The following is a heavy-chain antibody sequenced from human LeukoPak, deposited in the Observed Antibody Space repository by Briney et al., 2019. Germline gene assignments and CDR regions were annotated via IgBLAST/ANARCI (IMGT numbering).Heavy chain of an antibody. D-gene: IGHD3-16*01. Sequence: SVKVSCKASGGTFSSYAISWVRQAPGQGLEWMGGIIPIFGTADYAQKFQGRVTITTDESTSTAYMELSSLRSEDTAVYYCARVSGAHPGGFYYYYYMDVWGKGTTVTVSS. V-gene: IGHV1-69*05. J-gene: IGHJ6*03. CDR2: IIPIFGTA. CDR1: GGTFSSYA. CDR3: ARVSGAHPGGFYYYYYMDV.